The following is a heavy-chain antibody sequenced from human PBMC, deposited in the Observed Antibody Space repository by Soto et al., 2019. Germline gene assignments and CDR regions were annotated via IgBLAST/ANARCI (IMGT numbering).Heavy chain of an antibody. D-gene: IGHD5-18*01. CDR1: GFTFRTYW. J-gene: IGHJ6*02. CDR3: ARDGGASWDSYDYHGMDV. V-gene: IGHV3-7*05. Sequence: EVQLVESGGGLVQPGGSLRLSCAASGFTFRTYWLSWVRQVPGKGLEWVANINLDGSEKNYVDSVKGRFTISRDNARNSLYLQMDSLRAEDTALYYCARDGGASWDSYDYHGMDVWGQGTTVTVSS. CDR2: INLDGSEK.